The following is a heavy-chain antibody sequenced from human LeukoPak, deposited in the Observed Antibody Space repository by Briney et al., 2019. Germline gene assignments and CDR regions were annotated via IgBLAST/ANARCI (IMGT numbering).Heavy chain of an antibody. CDR2: IIPIFGTA. V-gene: IGHV1-69*05. D-gene: IGHD3-22*01. CDR1: GGTFSSYA. CDR3: ARGNYYDSSGYSLGGY. J-gene: IGHJ4*02. Sequence: GASVKVSCKASGGTFSSYAISWVRQAPGQGLEWMGGIIPIFGTANYAQKFRGRVTITTDESTSTAYMELSSLRSEDTAVYYCARGNYYDSSGYSLGGYWGQGTLVTVSS.